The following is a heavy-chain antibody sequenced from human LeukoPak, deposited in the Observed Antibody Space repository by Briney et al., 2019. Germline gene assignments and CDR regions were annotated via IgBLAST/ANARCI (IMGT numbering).Heavy chain of an antibody. D-gene: IGHD1-14*01. CDR3: ATPSQEGPGYYYYGMDV. V-gene: IGHV1-69*04. CDR1: GGTFSSYA. J-gene: IGHJ6*02. CDR2: IIPILGIA. Sequence: ASVKVSCKASGGTFSSYAISWVRQAPGQGLEWMGRIIPILGIANYAQKFQGRVTITADKSTSTAYMELSSLRSEDTAVYYCATPSQEGPGYYYYGMDVWGQGTSVTVSS.